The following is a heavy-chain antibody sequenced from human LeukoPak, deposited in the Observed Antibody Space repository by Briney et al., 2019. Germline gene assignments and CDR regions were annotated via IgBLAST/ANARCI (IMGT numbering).Heavy chain of an antibody. CDR1: RGTFSSYA. Sequence: ASVNVSCTASRGTFSSYAISWVRQAPGQGLEWMGGIIPIFGTANYAQKFQGRVTITADESTSTAYMELSSLRSEDTAVYYCARNAQSSGWYYFDYWGQGTLVTVSS. CDR3: ARNAQSSGWYYFDY. V-gene: IGHV1-69*01. J-gene: IGHJ4*02. CDR2: IIPIFGTA. D-gene: IGHD6-19*01.